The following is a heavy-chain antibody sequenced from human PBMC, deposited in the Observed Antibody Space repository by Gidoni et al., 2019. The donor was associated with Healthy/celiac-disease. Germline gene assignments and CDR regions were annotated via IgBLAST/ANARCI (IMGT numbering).Heavy chain of an antibody. CDR2: ISYDGSNK. CDR1: GFTFSSYG. J-gene: IGHJ4*02. Sequence: QVQLVESGGGVVQPGRSLRLPCAASGFTFSSYGMHWVRQAPGKGLEWVAVISYDGSNKYYADSVKGRFTISRDNSKNTLYLQMNSLRAEDTAVYYCAKARWIGELWSSFDYWGQGTLVTVSS. CDR3: AKARWIGELWSSFDY. D-gene: IGHD3-10*01. V-gene: IGHV3-30*18.